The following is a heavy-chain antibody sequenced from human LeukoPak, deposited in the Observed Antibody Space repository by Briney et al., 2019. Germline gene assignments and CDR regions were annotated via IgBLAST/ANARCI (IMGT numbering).Heavy chain of an antibody. D-gene: IGHD3-10*01. J-gene: IGHJ4*02. V-gene: IGHV4-39*01. CDR2: IYYSGDT. CDR1: GGSISSSSYY. CDR3: AVGYYYGSTY. Sequence: SETLSLTGTVSGGSISSSSYYWGWIRQPPGKGLEWIGNIYYSGDTYYNPSLKSRITISVDTSKNQFSLKMSSVTASDTAIYYCAVGYYYGSTYWGQGTLVTVSS.